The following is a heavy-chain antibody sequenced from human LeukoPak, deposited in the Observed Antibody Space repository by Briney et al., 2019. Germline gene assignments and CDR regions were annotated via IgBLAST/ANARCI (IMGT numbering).Heavy chain of an antibody. CDR3: ASLVQLWSRGSYYYGMDV. J-gene: IGHJ6*02. V-gene: IGHV3-21*01. CDR2: ISSSSSYI. CDR1: GFTFSSYR. D-gene: IGHD5-18*01. Sequence: GGSLRLSCAASGFTFSSYRMNWVRQAPGKGLEWVSSISSSSSYIYYADSVKGRFTISRDNAKNSLYLQMNSLRAEDTAVYYCASLVQLWSRGSYYYGMDVWGQGTTVTVSS.